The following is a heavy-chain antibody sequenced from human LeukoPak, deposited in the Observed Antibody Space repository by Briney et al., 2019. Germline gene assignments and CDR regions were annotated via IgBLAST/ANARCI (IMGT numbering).Heavy chain of an antibody. CDR3: ARGSYGGNSGLGY. CDR2: ISYDGSNK. Sequence: QTGGSLRLSCAASGFTLSSYAMHWVRQAPGKGLEWVAVISYDGSNKYYADSVKGRFTISRDNSKNTLYLQMNSLRAEDTAVYYCARGSYGGNSGLGYWGQGTLVTVSS. V-gene: IGHV3-30*04. D-gene: IGHD4-23*01. CDR1: GFTLSSYA. J-gene: IGHJ4*02.